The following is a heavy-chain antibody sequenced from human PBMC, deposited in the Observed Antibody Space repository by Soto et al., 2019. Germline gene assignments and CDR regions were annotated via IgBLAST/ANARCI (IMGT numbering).Heavy chain of an antibody. CDR3: GYSYGYGASDY. CDR1: GFTFSSYW. Sequence: GGSLRLSCAASGFTFSSYWMHWVRQAPGKGLVWVSRINSDGSSTSYADSVKGRFTISRDNAKNTLYLQMNSLRAEDTAVYYCGYSYGYGASDYWGQGTLVTVSS. D-gene: IGHD5-18*01. CDR2: INSDGSST. J-gene: IGHJ4*02. V-gene: IGHV3-74*01.